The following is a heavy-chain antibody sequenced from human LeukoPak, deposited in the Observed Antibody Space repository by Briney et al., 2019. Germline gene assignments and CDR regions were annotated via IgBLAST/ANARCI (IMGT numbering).Heavy chain of an antibody. J-gene: IGHJ3*02. CDR2: IGAYNGNT. CDR1: GYTFTSYG. D-gene: IGHD3-3*01. Sequence: ASVKVSCKASGYTFTSYGISWVRQAPGQGLEWMGWIGAYNGNTNYAQKLQGRVTMTTDTSTSTAYMELRSLRSDGTAVYYCARESLEDYDFWSGYYPIWGQGTMVTVSS. CDR3: ARESLEDYDFWSGYYPI. V-gene: IGHV1-18*01.